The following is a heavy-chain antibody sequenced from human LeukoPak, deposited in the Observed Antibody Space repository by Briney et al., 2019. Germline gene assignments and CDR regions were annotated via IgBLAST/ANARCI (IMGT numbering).Heavy chain of an antibody. CDR2: INPNSGGT. J-gene: IGHJ4*02. CDR1: GYTFTGYY. V-gene: IGHV1-2*02. Sequence: ASVTVSCKASGYTFTGYYMHWVRQAPGQGLEWMGWINPNSGGTNYAQKFQGRVTMTRDTSISTAYMELSSLRSDDTAVYYCARARTYCGGDCSYFDFWGQGTLVTVSS. D-gene: IGHD2-21*02. CDR3: ARARTYCGGDCSYFDF.